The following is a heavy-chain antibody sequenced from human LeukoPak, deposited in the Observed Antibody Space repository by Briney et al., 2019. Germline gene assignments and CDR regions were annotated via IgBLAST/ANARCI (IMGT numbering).Heavy chain of an antibody. CDR2: IIPIFGTA. CDR1: GGTFSSYA. CDR3: ARAVDSSGYYYVPFDY. D-gene: IGHD3-22*01. J-gene: IGHJ4*02. V-gene: IGHV1-69*05. Sequence: SVKVSCKASGGTFSSYAISWLRQAPGQGLEWMGGIIPIFGTANYAQKFQGRVTITTDESTSTAYMELSSLRSEDTAVYYCARAVDSSGYYYVPFDYWGQGTLVTVSS.